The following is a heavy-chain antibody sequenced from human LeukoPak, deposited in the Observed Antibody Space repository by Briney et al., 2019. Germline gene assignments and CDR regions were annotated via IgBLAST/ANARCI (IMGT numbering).Heavy chain of an antibody. CDR3: ARGDVATIFSFDY. D-gene: IGHD5-12*01. V-gene: IGHV1-69*05. CDR1: GGTFSNYA. CDR2: IIPIFGTA. J-gene: IGHJ4*02. Sequence: ASVKVSCKASGGTFSNYAISWVRQAPGQGLEWMGGIIPIFGTANYAQKFQGRVTITTDESTSTAYMELSSLRSEDTAVYYCARGDVATIFSFDYWGQGTLVTVSS.